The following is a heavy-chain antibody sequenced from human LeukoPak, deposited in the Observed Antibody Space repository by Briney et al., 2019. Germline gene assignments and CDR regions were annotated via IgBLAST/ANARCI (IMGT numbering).Heavy chain of an antibody. J-gene: IGHJ4*02. D-gene: IGHD3-22*01. CDR3: VGSPVVTHYFDY. V-gene: IGHV4-59*08. CDR1: GGSISSYY. CDR2: IYYSGST. Sequence: SETLSLTCTVSGGSISSYYWSWIRQPPGKGLEWIGYIYYSGSTNYNPSLKSRVTISVDTSKNQFSLKLSSVTAADTAVYYCVGSPVVTHYFDYWGQGTLVTVSS.